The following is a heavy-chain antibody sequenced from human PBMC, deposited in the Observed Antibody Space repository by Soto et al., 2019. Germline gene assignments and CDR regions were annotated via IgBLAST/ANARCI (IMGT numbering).Heavy chain of an antibody. D-gene: IGHD2-15*01. CDR3: ATDHGGTLSGSPAPYYYYGMDV. CDR1: GYTLTELS. V-gene: IGHV1-24*01. Sequence: ASVKVSCKVSGYTLTELSMHWVRQAPGKGLEWMGGFDPEDGETIYAQKFQGRVTMTEDTSTDTAYMELSSLRSEDTAVYYCATDHGGTLSGSPAPYYYYGMDVWGQGTTVTVSS. J-gene: IGHJ6*02. CDR2: FDPEDGET.